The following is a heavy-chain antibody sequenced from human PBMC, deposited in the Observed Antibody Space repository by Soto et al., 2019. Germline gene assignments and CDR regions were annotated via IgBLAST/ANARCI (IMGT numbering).Heavy chain of an antibody. CDR1: GFTFSTYV. J-gene: IGHJ4*02. V-gene: IGHV3-23*01. CDR3: AKLMHYYDSSPYPHWYFDY. Sequence: PGGSLRLSCAASGFTFSTYVMSWVRQAPGRGLEWVSTITASGGATYFADSVKGRFTISRDNSKNTLYLQMNSLRVDDTATYYCAKLMHYYDSSPYPHWYFDYWGQGTLVTVSS. D-gene: IGHD3-22*01. CDR2: ITASGGAT.